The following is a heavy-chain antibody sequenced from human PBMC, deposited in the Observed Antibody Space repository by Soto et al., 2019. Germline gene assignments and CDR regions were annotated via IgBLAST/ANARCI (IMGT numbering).Heavy chain of an antibody. CDR1: GGSISSGDYY. CDR3: AGEPKGGPAAGAIEI. V-gene: IGHV4-30-4*01. Sequence: PSETLSLTCTVSGGSISSGDYYWTWIRQPPGKGLEWIGFIFYTGSPYYNPSLKSRLAISVNTSKNQFTLNLTYVTAADTAVYFCAGEPKGGPAAGAIEIWGQGTMVTVSS. J-gene: IGHJ3*02. D-gene: IGHD6-25*01. CDR2: IFYTGSP.